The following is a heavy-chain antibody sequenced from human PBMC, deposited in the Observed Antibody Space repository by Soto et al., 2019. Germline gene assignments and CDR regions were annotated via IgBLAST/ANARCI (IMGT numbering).Heavy chain of an antibody. D-gene: IGHD3-10*01. V-gene: IGHV4-59*01. J-gene: IGHJ5*02. CDR3: ARDPGYYGSGSYWTRGDWFDP. CDR1: GGSISSYY. CDR2: IYYSGST. Sequence: SETLSLTCTVSGGSISSYYWSWIRQPPGKGLEWIGYIYYSGSTNYNPPLKSRVTISVDTSKNQFSLKLSSVTAADTAVYYCARDPGYYGSGSYWTRGDWFDPWGQGTLVTVSS.